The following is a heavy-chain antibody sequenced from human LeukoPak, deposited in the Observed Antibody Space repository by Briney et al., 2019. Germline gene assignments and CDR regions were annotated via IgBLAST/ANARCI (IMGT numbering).Heavy chain of an antibody. CDR2: FYYSGST. V-gene: IGHV4-59*01. D-gene: IGHD5-18*01. CDR3: ARGPGGYSYGYYFDY. CDR1: GGSISSYY. J-gene: IGHJ4*02. Sequence: AETLTLSCAVSGGSISSYYWSWIRQPPGKGLEWIGFFYYSGSTNYNPSLKSRVTISVDTSKNHFSLKLSSVTAADTAVYYCARGPGGYSYGYYFDYWGQGTMPAVS.